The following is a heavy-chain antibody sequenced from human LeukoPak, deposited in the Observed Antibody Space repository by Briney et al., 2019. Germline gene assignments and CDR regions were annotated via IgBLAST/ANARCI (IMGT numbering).Heavy chain of an antibody. Sequence: ASVTVSCKASGDTFTSYDINWVRQATGQGLEWMGWMNPNSGNTGYAQKFQGRVTMTRNTSISTAYMELSSLRSEDTAVYYCARGTGGIVVVTDAFDIWGQGTMVTVSS. D-gene: IGHD3-22*01. CDR3: ARGTGGIVVVTDAFDI. CDR1: GDTFTSYD. V-gene: IGHV1-8*01. CDR2: MNPNSGNT. J-gene: IGHJ3*02.